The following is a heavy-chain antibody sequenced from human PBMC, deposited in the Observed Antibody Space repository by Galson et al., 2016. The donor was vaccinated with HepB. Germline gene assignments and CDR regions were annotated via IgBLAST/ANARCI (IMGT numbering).Heavy chain of an antibody. D-gene: IGHD3-22*01. V-gene: IGHV3-30*04. CDR1: GFSFSNYA. J-gene: IGHJ4*02. Sequence: SLRLSCAASAASGFSFSNYAFHWVRQAPGKGLEWMAIISYDGSYKDYADSVRGRFTISRDNSKNTLYGQFSSLRSEDTAVYYCARGNSDTGGADYWGQGALVTVSS. CDR2: ISYDGSYK. CDR3: ARGNSDTGGADY.